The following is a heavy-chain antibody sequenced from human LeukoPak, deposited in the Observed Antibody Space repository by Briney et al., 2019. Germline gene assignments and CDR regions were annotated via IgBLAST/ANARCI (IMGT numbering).Heavy chain of an antibody. CDR3: ARGRPTSSIAARGAFDI. Sequence: PSETLSLTCTVSGGSISSYYWSWIRQPPGKGLEWIGYIYYSGSTNYNPSLKSRVTISVDTSKNQFSLKLSSVTAADTAVYYCARGRPTSSIAARGAFDIWGQGTMVTVSS. CDR2: IYYSGST. D-gene: IGHD6-6*01. V-gene: IGHV4-59*01. J-gene: IGHJ3*02. CDR1: GGSISSYY.